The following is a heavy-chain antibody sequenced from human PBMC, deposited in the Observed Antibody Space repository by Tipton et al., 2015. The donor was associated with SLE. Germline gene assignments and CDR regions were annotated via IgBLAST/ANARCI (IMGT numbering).Heavy chain of an antibody. V-gene: IGHV4-59*01. CDR2: IYFSGSA. CDR3: ARGSCSGGVCYIDY. Sequence: TLSLTCSIYGGSFGGYYWSWIRQPPGKGLEWIGYIYFSGSANYNPSLKSRVTISLDTSRNQFSLKLSSVTAADTAVYYCARGSCSGGVCYIDYWGQGTLVTVSS. D-gene: IGHD2-8*02. J-gene: IGHJ4*02. CDR1: GGSFGGYY.